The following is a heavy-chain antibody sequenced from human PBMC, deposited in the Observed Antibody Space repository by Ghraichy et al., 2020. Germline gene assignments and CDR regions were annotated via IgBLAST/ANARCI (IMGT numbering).Heavy chain of an antibody. D-gene: IGHD3-16*02. V-gene: IGHV4-4*07. CDR2: MYVSGSS. CDR3: AKGYLHYGMDV. J-gene: IGHJ6*02. Sequence: SETLSLTCTVSGDSMSSYYWGWIRQSAGKGLEWIGRMYVSGSSNYNPSLESRVTMSVDRSKKQFSLRLNSVTAADTAVYWCAKGYLHYGMDVWGQGTTVTVSS. CDR1: GDSMSSYY.